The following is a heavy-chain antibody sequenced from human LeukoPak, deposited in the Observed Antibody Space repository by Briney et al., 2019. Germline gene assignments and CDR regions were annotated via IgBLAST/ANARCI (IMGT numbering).Heavy chain of an antibody. V-gene: IGHV4-59*01. CDR3: ARASGWYGYYFDY. J-gene: IGHJ4*02. CDR2: IYYSGST. D-gene: IGHD6-19*01. CDR1: GGSISSYY. Sequence: KTSETLSLTCTVSGGSISSYYWSWIRQPPGKGLEWIGYIYYSGSTNYNPSLKSRVTISVDTSKNQFSLKLSSVTAADTAAYYCARASGWYGYYFDYWGQGTLVTVSS.